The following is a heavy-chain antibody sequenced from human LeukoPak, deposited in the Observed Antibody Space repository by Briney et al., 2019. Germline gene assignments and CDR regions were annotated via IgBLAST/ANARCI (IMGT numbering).Heavy chain of an antibody. CDR1: GGTFSSYT. D-gene: IGHD3-3*01. CDR3: ALQLRDILRSYRPFDY. Sequence: ASVKVSCKASGGTFSSYTISWVRQAPGQGLEWMGRIIPILGIANYAQKFQGRVTITADKSTSTAYMELSSLRSEDTAVYYCALQLRDILRSYRPFDYWGPGTLVTVSS. J-gene: IGHJ4*02. CDR2: IIPILGIA. V-gene: IGHV1-69*02.